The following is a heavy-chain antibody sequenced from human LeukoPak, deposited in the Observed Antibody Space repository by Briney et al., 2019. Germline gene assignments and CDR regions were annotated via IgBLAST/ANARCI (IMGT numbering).Heavy chain of an antibody. V-gene: IGHV3-30*02. CDR2: IRYDGTNK. CDR3: AKARISSGSYYSDFDY. D-gene: IGHD1-26*01. CDR1: GFTFSSYG. J-gene: IGHJ4*02. Sequence: GGSLRLSCAASGFTFSSYGMHWVRQAPGKGLEWVAFIRYDGTNKYYADSVKGRFTISRDNSKNTLYLQMNSLRVEDTALYYCAKARISSGSYYSDFDYWGQGTLVTVSS.